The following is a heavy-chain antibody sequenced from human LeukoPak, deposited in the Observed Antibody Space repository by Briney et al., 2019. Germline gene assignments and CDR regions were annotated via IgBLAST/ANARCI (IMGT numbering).Heavy chain of an antibody. V-gene: IGHV5-51*01. CDR2: IYPGDSET. CDR1: GYSFTSSW. J-gene: IGHJ4*02. CDR3: ATTSRYFDH. Sequence: GESLKISCKCSGYSFTSSWIGWVRQMPGKGPEWMGIIYPGDSETRYSPSFEGHVTISVDKSIDTAYLHWSSLKASDTAMYYCATTSRYFDHWGRGTLVTVSS. D-gene: IGHD6-6*01.